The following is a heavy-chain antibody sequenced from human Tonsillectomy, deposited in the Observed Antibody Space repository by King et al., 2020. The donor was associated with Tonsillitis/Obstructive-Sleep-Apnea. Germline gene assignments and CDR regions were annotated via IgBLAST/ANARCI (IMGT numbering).Heavy chain of an antibody. CDR2: IKQDGSEK. Sequence: VQLVESGGGLVQPGGSLRLSCAAYGFTFSSYWMSWVRQAPGKGLEWVANIKQDGSEKYYVDSVKGRFTISRDNAKNSLYLQMNSLRAEDTAVYYCASDRAVDYSFHMDVWGKGTTVTVSS. J-gene: IGHJ6*03. D-gene: IGHD3-10*01. CDR1: GFTFSSYW. V-gene: IGHV3-7*04. CDR3: ASDRAVDYSFHMDV.